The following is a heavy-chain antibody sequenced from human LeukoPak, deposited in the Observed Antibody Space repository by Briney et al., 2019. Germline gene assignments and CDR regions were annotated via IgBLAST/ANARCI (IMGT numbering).Heavy chain of an antibody. CDR3: ARDQAYFDY. Sequence: GGSLRLSCAASGFTLSSNFMTWVRQAPGKGLEWVAVIWYDGSNKYYADSVKGRFTISRDNSKNTLYLQMNSLRTEDTAVYYCARDQAYFDYWGQGTLVTVSS. CDR2: IWYDGSNK. J-gene: IGHJ4*02. CDR1: GFTLSSNF. V-gene: IGHV3-33*08.